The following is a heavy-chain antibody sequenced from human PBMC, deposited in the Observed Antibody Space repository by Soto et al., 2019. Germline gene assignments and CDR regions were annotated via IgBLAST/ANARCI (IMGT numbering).Heavy chain of an antibody. CDR1: GYTFTSND. J-gene: IGHJ6*03. CDR2: MNPSSGNT. CDR3: ARGPYFWSGYLTWDYYYYYYLDV. Sequence: ASVKVTCKASGYTFTSNDSKWVRQATGQGHEWMGWMNPSSGNTGYAQKFQGRVTMTRNTSISTAYMELSSLRSEDTAVYYCARGPYFWSGYLTWDYYYYYYLDVWGKGTTVTVSS. V-gene: IGHV1-8*01. D-gene: IGHD3-3*01.